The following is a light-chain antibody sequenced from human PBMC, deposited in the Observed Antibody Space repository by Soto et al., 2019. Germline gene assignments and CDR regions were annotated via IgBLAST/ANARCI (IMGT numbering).Light chain of an antibody. CDR2: GAS. CDR3: QQYNNWPPWT. V-gene: IGKV3-15*01. CDR1: QSISSN. Sequence: EIVMTQSPATLSVSPGERATLSCRASQSISSNLAWYQQKPGQAPRLLIYGASTRATGIPVRFSGSRSGTEFTLTISSLQSEDFAVYYCQQYNNWPPWTFGQGTKVEIK. J-gene: IGKJ1*01.